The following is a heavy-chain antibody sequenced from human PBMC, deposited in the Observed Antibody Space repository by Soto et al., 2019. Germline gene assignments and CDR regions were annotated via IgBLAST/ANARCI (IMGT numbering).Heavy chain of an antibody. CDR2: IRAYYGNT. V-gene: IGHV1-18*01. CDR1: GYTFTSYG. J-gene: IGHJ6*02. Sequence: QFQLVQSGDEVKKPGASVKVSCKASGYTFTSYGISWVRQAPGQGLEWMGWIRAYYGNTNYAQKLQSRVTMTTDTSTGTAYREPRRLRSDDTAVYYCARYLPTIDVWGQGTTVTVSS. CDR3: ARYLPTIDV.